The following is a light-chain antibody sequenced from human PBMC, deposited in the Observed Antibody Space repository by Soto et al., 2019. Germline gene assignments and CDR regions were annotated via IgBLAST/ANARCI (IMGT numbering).Light chain of an antibody. CDR1: QSVSSN. V-gene: IGKV3-20*01. J-gene: IGKJ5*01. Sequence: EIVMTQSPAALSVSPGERATLSCRASQSVSSNLAWYQQKPGQAPRLLIYGVSTRATGIPDRFTGSGSGTDFTLTISRLEPEDFAVFYCQVYGASPPITFGQGTRLEIK. CDR2: GVS. CDR3: QVYGASPPIT.